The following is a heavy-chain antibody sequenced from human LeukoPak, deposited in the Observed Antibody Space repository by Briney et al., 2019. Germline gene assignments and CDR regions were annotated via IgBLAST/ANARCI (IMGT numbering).Heavy chain of an antibody. Sequence: GGSLRLSCAASGFTFSSYSMNWVRQAPGKGLEWVSYISSSSSTIYYADSVKGRFTISRDNAKNSLYLQMNSLRAEDTAVYYCARAPHYDFWSGYYSDYYYYYGMDVWGQGTTVTVSS. CDR3: ARAPHYDFWSGYYSDYYYYYGMDV. J-gene: IGHJ6*02. CDR1: GFTFSSYS. D-gene: IGHD3-3*01. CDR2: ISSSSSTI. V-gene: IGHV3-48*01.